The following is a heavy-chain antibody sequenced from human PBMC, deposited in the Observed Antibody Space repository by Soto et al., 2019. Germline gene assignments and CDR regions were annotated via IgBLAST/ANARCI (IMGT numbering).Heavy chain of an antibody. D-gene: IGHD2-15*01. V-gene: IGHV3-23*01. CDR3: AKSYCSGGSCHGHDY. CDR2: ISGSGGST. J-gene: IGHJ4*02. Sequence: GGSLRLSCAASGFTFSSYAMSWVRQAPGKGLEWVSAISGSGGSTYYADSVKGRFTISRDNSKNTLYLQMNSLRAEDTAVYYCAKSYCSGGSCHGHDYWGQGTLVTVSS. CDR1: GFTFSSYA.